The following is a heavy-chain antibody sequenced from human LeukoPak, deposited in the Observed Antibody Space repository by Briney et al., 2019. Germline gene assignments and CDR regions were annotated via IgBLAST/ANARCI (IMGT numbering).Heavy chain of an antibody. CDR2: ISGSGVGT. CDR1: GFTFSSYA. V-gene: IGHV3-23*01. Sequence: GGSLRLSCAASGFTFSSYAMNWVRQAPGKGLEWVSAISGSGVGTYYADSAKGRFTISRDNSKKTLSLQMNSLRAEDTAVYYCAKEQERITMIVADSPFDFWGQGTLVTVSS. D-gene: IGHD3-22*01. CDR3: AKEQERITMIVADSPFDF. J-gene: IGHJ4*02.